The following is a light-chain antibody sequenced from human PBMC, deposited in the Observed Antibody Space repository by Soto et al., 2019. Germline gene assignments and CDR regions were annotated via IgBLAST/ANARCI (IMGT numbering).Light chain of an antibody. V-gene: IGKV1-5*03. CDR3: QHYDAYPLT. CDR1: PNINSW. CDR2: KSS. J-gene: IGKJ4*01. Sequence: DIQMTQSPSTLSASVGDRVTITCRASPNINSWLAWYQQKPGKAPKLLIHKSSSLERGVTSGFSGSGSGTEFSLTNSSLQVVDSAQYYGQHYDAYPLTSGGGTKVEIK.